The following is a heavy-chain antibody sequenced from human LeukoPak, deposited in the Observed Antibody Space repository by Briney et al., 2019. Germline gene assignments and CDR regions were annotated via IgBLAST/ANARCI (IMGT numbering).Heavy chain of an antibody. CDR1: GFTFSSYG. D-gene: IGHD1-26*01. J-gene: IGHJ4*02. V-gene: IGHV3-33*01. Sequence: GGSLRLSCATSGFTFSSYGIHWVRQAPSKWMEWVAVVSNDGRNEYYADSVQGRFSISRDNSTNTVYLQMNSLRAEDTAVYDCARDSASTPLDYWGQGTLVTVSS. CDR2: VSNDGRNE. CDR3: ARDSASTPLDY.